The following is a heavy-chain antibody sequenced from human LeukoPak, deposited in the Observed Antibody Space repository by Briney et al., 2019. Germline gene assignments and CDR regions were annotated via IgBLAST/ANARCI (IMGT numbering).Heavy chain of an antibody. CDR1: GFTFSDYY. CDR2: ISSSGSTI. Sequence: PGGSLRLSCAASGFTFSDYYMSWIRQAPGKGLEWVSYISSSGSTIYYADSVKGRFTISRDNAKNPLYLQMNSLRAEDTAVYYCARAEADFWSGYYYFDYWGQGTLVTVSS. CDR3: ARAEADFWSGYYYFDY. V-gene: IGHV3-11*01. D-gene: IGHD3-3*01. J-gene: IGHJ4*02.